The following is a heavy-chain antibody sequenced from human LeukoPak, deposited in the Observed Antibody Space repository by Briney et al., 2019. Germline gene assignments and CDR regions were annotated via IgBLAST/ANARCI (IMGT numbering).Heavy chain of an antibody. CDR2: ISAYNGNT. D-gene: IGHD1-26*01. J-gene: IGHJ5*02. CDR3: ALAYRVGATRQRNNWFDP. Sequence: ASVKVSCKASGYTFTSYGISWVRQAPGQGLEWMGWISAYNGNTNYAQKLQGRVTMTTDTSTSTAYMELRSLRSDDTAVYYCALAYRVGATRQRNNWFDPWGQGTLVTVSS. CDR1: GYTFTSYG. V-gene: IGHV1-18*01.